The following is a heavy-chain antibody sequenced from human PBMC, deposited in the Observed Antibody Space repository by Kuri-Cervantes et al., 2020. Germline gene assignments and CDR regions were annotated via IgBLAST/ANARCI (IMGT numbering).Heavy chain of an antibody. CDR1: GYTFTSYG. CDR3: ARYRNGYSWDY. CDR2: IIPIFGTA. Sequence: SVKVSCKASGYTFTSYGISWVRQAPGQGLEWMGGIIPIFGTANYAQKFQGRVTITTDESTSTAYMELSSLRSEDTAVYYCARYRNGYSWDYWGQGTLVTVSS. J-gene: IGHJ4*02. V-gene: IGHV1-69*05. D-gene: IGHD5-18*01.